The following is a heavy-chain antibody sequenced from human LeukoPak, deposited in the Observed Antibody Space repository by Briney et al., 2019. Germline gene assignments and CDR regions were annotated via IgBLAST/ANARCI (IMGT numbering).Heavy chain of an antibody. CDR2: IYPGDSDT. D-gene: IGHD2-15*01. J-gene: IGHJ5*02. Sequence: GESLKTSCKGSGYSFTSYWIGWVRQMPGKGLEWMGIIYPGDSDTRYSPSFQGQVTISADKSISTAYLQWSSLKASDTAMYYCARLEGPDCSGGSCRDPYNWFDPWGQGTLVTVSS. CDR1: GYSFTSYW. CDR3: ARLEGPDCSGGSCRDPYNWFDP. V-gene: IGHV5-51*01.